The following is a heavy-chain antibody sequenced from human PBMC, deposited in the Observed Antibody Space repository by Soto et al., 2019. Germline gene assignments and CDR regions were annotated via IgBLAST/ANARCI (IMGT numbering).Heavy chain of an antibody. CDR3: ARGRLLEAFDI. Sequence: QVQLVQSGAEVKKPGSSVKVSCNASGGTFSSYAISWVRQAPGQGLEWMGGIIPIFGTANYAQKFQGRVTITADKSTSTAYLVLGSMRSEDTAVYYCARGRLLEAFDIWGQGTMVTVSS. CDR2: IIPIFGTA. CDR1: GGTFSSYA. V-gene: IGHV1-69*06. D-gene: IGHD1-1*01. J-gene: IGHJ3*02.